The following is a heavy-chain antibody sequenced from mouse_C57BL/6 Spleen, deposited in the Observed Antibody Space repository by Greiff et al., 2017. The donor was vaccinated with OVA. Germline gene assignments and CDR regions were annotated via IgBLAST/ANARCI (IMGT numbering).Heavy chain of an antibody. CDR2: INPNYGTT. CDR1: GYSFTDYN. V-gene: IGHV1-39*01. CDR3: ARYGSSHWYFDV. J-gene: IGHJ1*03. D-gene: IGHD1-1*01. Sequence: VHVKQSGPELVKPGASVKISCKASGYSFTDYNMNWVKQSNGKSLEWIGVINPNYGTTSYNQKFKGKATLTVDQSSSTAYMQLNSLTSEDSAVYYCARYGSSHWYFDVWGTGTTVTVSS.